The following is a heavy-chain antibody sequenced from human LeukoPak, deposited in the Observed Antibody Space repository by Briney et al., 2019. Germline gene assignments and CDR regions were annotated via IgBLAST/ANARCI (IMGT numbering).Heavy chain of an antibody. CDR1: GGSISSGDHY. CDR3: ARLVTAAEAFDI. V-gene: IGHV4-30-4*01. Sequence: PSETLSLTCTVSGGSISSGDHYWTWIRQTPGKGLEWIGYTYFSGTSYYNPSLRSRVTISVDTSEKQFSLRLSSVTAADTAVYYCARLVTAAEAFDIWGQGTMVTVSS. CDR2: TYFSGTS. J-gene: IGHJ3*02. D-gene: IGHD1-20*01.